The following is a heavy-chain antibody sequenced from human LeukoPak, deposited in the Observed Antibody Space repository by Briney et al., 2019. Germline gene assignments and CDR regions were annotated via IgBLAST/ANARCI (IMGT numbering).Heavy chain of an antibody. Sequence: ASVKVSCKASGYTFTSYGISWVRQAPGQGLEWMGWISPNSGGTNSAQNFQGRVTMTRDTSISTAYMELRRLRSDDTAVYYCARVSRLYHDTSGRIFDYWGQGTLVTVSS. J-gene: IGHJ4*02. CDR2: ISPNSGGT. V-gene: IGHV1-2*02. D-gene: IGHD3-22*01. CDR1: GYTFTSYG. CDR3: ARVSRLYHDTSGRIFDY.